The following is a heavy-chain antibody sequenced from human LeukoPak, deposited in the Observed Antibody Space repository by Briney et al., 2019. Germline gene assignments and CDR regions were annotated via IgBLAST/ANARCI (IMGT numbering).Heavy chain of an antibody. CDR1: GGSISGYY. D-gene: IGHD2-2*01. J-gene: IGHJ4*02. Sequence: SETLSLTCTVSGGSISGYYWSWIRQPPGKGLEWIGYIYSSGSTKYSPSLKSRVTMSVDTSKNQFTLKLTSVTAADTAVYYCARYYCSGTCYHFDYWGQGTLVTVSS. CDR2: IYSSGST. CDR3: ARYYCSGTCYHFDY. V-gene: IGHV4-59*08.